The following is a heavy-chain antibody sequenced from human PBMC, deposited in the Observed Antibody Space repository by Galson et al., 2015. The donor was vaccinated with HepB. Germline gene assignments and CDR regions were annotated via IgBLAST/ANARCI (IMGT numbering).Heavy chain of an antibody. D-gene: IGHD2-2*01. CDR3: ASRAVRTFVVVPAADYYFAY. J-gene: IGHJ4*02. CDR1: GGTFSSYA. V-gene: IGHV1-69*13. Sequence: SVKVSCKASGGTFSSYAISWVRQAPGQGLEWMGGIIPIFGTANYAQKFQGRVTITADESTSTAYMELSSLRSEDTAVYYCASRAVRTFVVVPAADYYFAYWGQGTLVTVSS. CDR2: IIPIFGTA.